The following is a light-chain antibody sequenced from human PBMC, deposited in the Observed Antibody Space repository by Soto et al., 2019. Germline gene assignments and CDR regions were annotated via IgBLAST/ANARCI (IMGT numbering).Light chain of an antibody. CDR1: HSNIGRNY. Sequence: QSVLTQPPSVSETPGQRVTISCSGSHSNIGRNYVYWYQQVPGTAPKLLIYNNGQRPSGVPDRFSGSRSGTSASLAISGLRSEDEADYICAAWDDTLSGPVFGGGTKVTVL. J-gene: IGLJ3*02. V-gene: IGLV1-47*02. CDR3: AAWDDTLSGPV. CDR2: NNG.